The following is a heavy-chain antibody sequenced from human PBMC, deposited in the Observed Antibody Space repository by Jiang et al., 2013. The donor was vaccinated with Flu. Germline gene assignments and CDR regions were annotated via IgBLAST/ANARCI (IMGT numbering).Heavy chain of an antibody. CDR1: GDSVSSNSAA. Sequence: QTLSLTCAISGDSVSSNSAAWNWIRQSPSRGLEWLGRTYYRSKWYNDYAVSVGGRTTINPDTSNNQFSLQLKSVTPEDTAVYYCARSGAVGPTTFYFGYWGLGTLVTVSS. V-gene: IGHV6-1*01. CDR3: ARSGAVGPTTFYFGY. D-gene: IGHD1-26*01. J-gene: IGHJ4*02. CDR2: TYYRSKWYN.